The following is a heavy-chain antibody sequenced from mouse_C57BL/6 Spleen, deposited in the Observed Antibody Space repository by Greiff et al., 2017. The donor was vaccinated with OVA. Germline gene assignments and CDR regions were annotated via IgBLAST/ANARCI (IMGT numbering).Heavy chain of an antibody. D-gene: IGHD1-1*01. CDR1: GFNIKDDY. CDR3: TTFITTVVAYYAMDY. V-gene: IGHV14-4*01. Sequence: DVKLVESGAELVRPGASVKLSCTASGFNIKDDYMPWVKQRPEQGLEWIGWIDPENGDTEYASKFQGKATITADTSSNTAYLQLSSLTSEDTAVYYCTTFITTVVAYYAMDYWGQGTSVTVSS. J-gene: IGHJ4*01. CDR2: IDPENGDT.